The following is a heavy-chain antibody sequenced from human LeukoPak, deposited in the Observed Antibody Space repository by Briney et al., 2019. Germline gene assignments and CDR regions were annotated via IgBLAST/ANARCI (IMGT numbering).Heavy chain of an antibody. CDR1: GFTFSSYE. D-gene: IGHD6-6*01. V-gene: IGHV3-48*03. Sequence: GGSLRLSCAASGFTFSSYEMNWVRQAPGKGLEWVSYISNSGSTIYYADSVKGRFTISRDNAKNSLYLQMNSLRAEDTAVYYCARDPRYSSSYYFDYWGQGTLVTVSS. CDR2: ISNSGSTI. CDR3: ARDPRYSSSYYFDY. J-gene: IGHJ4*02.